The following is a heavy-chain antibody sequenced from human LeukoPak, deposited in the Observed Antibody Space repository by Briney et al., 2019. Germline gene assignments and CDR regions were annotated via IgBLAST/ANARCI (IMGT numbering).Heavy chain of an antibody. CDR2: IRYDGSNK. CDR1: GFTFSSYG. J-gene: IGHJ4*02. D-gene: IGHD6-19*01. CDR3: ARDGPYSSGWYYFDY. V-gene: IGHV3-30*02. Sequence: PGGSLRLSCAASGFTFSSYGMHWVHQAPGKGLEWVAFIRYDGSNKHYADSVKGRFTISRDNSKNTLYLQMNSLRAEDTAVYYCARDGPYSSGWYYFDYWGQGTLVTVSS.